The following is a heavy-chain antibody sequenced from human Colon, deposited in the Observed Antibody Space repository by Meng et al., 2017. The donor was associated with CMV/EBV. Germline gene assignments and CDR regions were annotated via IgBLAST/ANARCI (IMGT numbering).Heavy chain of an antibody. V-gene: IGHV1-69*10. Sequence: SVKVSCKASAATFRSYAISWVRQAPGHGLEWMGGITPILYITNYAQKFQGRVTITADKSTATVYMELSSLTPGDTAVHYCARNRGVTTASPGGNWFDPWGQGTLVTVSS. D-gene: IGHD1/OR15-1a*01. CDR2: ITPILYIT. CDR1: AATFRSYA. J-gene: IGHJ5*02. CDR3: ARNRGVTTASPGGNWFDP.